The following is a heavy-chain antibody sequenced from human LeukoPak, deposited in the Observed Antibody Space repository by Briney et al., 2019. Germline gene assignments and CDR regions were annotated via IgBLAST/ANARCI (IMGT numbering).Heavy chain of an antibody. Sequence: GGSLRLSCAASGFTVSSNYMSWVRQAPGKGLEWVSVIYSGGSTYYADSVTGRFTISRDNSKNTLYLQMNSLRAEDTAVYYCARDTGIDAFDIWGQGTMVTVSS. V-gene: IGHV3-53*01. CDR2: IYSGGST. D-gene: IGHD2-8*02. CDR3: ARDTGIDAFDI. CDR1: GFTVSSNY. J-gene: IGHJ3*02.